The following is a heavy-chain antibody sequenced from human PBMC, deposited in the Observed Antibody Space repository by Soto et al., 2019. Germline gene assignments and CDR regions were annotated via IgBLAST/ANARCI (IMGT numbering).Heavy chain of an antibody. D-gene: IGHD3-16*02. V-gene: IGHV1-18*01. CDR1: GYTFTIYG. CDR3: ARARPAQPPMITFGGVIVIPWFDP. Sequence: EASVKVSCKASGYTFTIYGIIWVRQAPGQGLEWMGWISAYNGNTNYAQKLQGRVTMTTDTSTSTAYMELRSLRSDDTAVYYCARARPAQPPMITFGGVIVIPWFDPWGQGTLVTVSS. J-gene: IGHJ5*02. CDR2: ISAYNGNT.